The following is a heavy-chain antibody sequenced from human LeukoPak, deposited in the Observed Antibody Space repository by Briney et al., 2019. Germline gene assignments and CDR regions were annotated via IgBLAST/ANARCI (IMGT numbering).Heavy chain of an antibody. Sequence: SETLSLTCTVSGYSISSTYCWAWIRQSPGQGLEWIGNIYHTGKTYYNPSLESRVTISVDTSKNEFSLKLTSVSAADTAVYFCAREVLALYSDKSGSFDYWGQGILVTVSS. V-gene: IGHV4-38-2*02. CDR2: IYHTGKT. CDR1: GYSISSTYC. CDR3: AREVLALYSDKSGSFDY. J-gene: IGHJ4*02. D-gene: IGHD3-22*01.